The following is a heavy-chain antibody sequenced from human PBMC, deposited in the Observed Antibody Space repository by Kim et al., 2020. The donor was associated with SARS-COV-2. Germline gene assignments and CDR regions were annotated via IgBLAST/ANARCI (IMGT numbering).Heavy chain of an antibody. J-gene: IGHJ6*02. D-gene: IGHD5-12*01. CDR3: ARDGAGGYEYYYYYGMDV. V-gene: IGHV3-30*07. Sequence: KGRFTISRDNSKNTLYLQMNSRRAEDTAVYYCARDGAGGYEYYYYYGMDVWGQGTTVTVSS.